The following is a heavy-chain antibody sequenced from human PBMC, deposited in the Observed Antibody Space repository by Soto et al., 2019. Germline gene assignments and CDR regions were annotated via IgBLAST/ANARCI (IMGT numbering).Heavy chain of an antibody. Sequence: QVQLVQSGAEVKQPGASVKVSCRASGYTFTAYYIHWVRQAPGQGLEWMGYINPRSGGTIYAQKFRGRVTLTRDTSINTAFMDLNSLTSDDTAVYYCAMIEGSASSVGDWGQGTLVAVSS. D-gene: IGHD2-2*01. J-gene: IGHJ4*02. CDR1: GYTFTAYY. V-gene: IGHV1-2*02. CDR2: INPRSGGT. CDR3: AMIEGSASSVGD.